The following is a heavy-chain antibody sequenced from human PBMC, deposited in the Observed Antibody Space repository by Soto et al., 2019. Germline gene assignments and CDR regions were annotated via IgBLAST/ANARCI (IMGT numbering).Heavy chain of an antibody. CDR2: ISSNGGST. D-gene: IGHD3-10*01. CDR1: GFTFSSYA. J-gene: IGHJ5*02. CDR3: VKQSITMVRGVISNWFDP. Sequence: PGGSLRLSCSASGFTFSSYAMHWVRQAPGKGLEYVSAISSNGGSTYYADSVKGRFTISRDNSKNTLYLQMSSLRAEDTAVYYCVKQSITMVRGVISNWFDPWGQGTLVTVSS. V-gene: IGHV3-64D*06.